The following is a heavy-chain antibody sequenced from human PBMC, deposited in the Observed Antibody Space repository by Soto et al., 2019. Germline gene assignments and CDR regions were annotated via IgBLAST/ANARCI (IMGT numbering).Heavy chain of an antibody. CDR2: ISYEGNNK. D-gene: IGHD3-3*01. Sequence: HPGGSLRLSCAASGFTFSSYAMHWVRQAPGKGLEWVAVISYEGNNKYYAESVKGRFTISRDNSKNTLYLQMNSLRAEETAVYYCARPRGLRFLEWSMDIWGQGTTVTVSS. J-gene: IGHJ6*02. CDR3: ARPRGLRFLEWSMDI. CDR1: GFTFSSYA. V-gene: IGHV3-30-3*01.